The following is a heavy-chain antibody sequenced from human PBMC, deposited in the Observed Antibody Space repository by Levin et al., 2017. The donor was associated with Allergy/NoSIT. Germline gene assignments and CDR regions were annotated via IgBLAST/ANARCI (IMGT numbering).Heavy chain of an antibody. CDR3: AREYSSTNGTAFDI. J-gene: IGHJ3*02. CDR2: ISYSSSSI. Sequence: KAGGSLRLSCAASGFTFSSYTMNWVRQAPGKGLEWVSSISYSSSSIYADSVKGRFTSPRGNAKNSLYLQMNSLRAEDTAVYYCAREYSSTNGTAFDIWGQGTMVTVSS. D-gene: IGHD6-13*01. CDR1: GFTFSSYT. V-gene: IGHV3-21*01.